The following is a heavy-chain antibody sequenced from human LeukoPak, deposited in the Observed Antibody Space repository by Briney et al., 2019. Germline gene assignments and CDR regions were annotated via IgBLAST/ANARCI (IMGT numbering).Heavy chain of an antibody. CDR1: GFTFSSYA. CDR3: AKDLPVNYDFWSGYFDY. D-gene: IGHD3-3*01. CDR2: ISGSGGST. V-gene: IGHV3-23*01. J-gene: IGHJ4*02. Sequence: GGSLRLSCAASGFTFSSYAMSWVRQAPGKGLEWVSAISGSGGSTYYADSVKGRFTISRDNSKNTLYLQMNSLRAEDTAVYYSAKDLPVNYDFWSGYFDYWGQGTLVTVSS.